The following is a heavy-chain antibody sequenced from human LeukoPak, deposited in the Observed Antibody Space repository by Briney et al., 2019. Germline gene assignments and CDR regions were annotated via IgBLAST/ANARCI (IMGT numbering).Heavy chain of an antibody. D-gene: IGHD6-13*01. Sequence: ASVKVSCKASGYTFTGYYMHWVRQAPGQGLGWMGWINPNSGGTNYAQKFQGRVTMTRDTSISTAYMELSRLRSDDTAVYYCARDLGNALAAALYWGQGTLVTVS. V-gene: IGHV1-2*02. CDR2: INPNSGGT. J-gene: IGHJ4*02. CDR1: GYTFTGYY. CDR3: ARDLGNALAAALY.